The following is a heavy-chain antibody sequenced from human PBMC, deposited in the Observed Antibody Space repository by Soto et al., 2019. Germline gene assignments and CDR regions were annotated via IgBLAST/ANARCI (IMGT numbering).Heavy chain of an antibody. J-gene: IGHJ1*01. CDR1: GFTFSSYA. Sequence: GGSLRLSCAASGFTFSSYAMHWVCQAPGKGLEYVSAISSNGGSTYYANSVKGRFTISRDNSKNTLYLQMGSLRAEDMAVYYCARGGQHWGQGTLVTVSS. V-gene: IGHV3-64*01. CDR3: ARGGQH. CDR2: ISSNGGST.